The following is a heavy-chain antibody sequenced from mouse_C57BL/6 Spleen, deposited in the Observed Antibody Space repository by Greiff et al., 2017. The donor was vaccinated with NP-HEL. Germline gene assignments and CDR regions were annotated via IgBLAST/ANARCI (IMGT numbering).Heavy chain of an antibody. CDR3: TRVDYDEAMDY. CDR1: GFTFSSYA. CDR2: ISSGGDYI. J-gene: IGHJ4*01. D-gene: IGHD2-4*01. Sequence: EVQGVESGEGLVKPGGSLKLSCAASGFTFSSYAMSWVRQTPEKRLEWVAYISSGGDYIYYADTVKGRFTISRDNARNTLYLQMSSLKSEDTAMYYCTRVDYDEAMDYWGQGTSVTVSS. V-gene: IGHV5-9-1*02.